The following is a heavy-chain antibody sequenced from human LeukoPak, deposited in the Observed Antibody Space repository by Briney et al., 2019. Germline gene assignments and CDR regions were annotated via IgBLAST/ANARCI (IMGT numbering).Heavy chain of an antibody. CDR1: GGSFSGYY. J-gene: IGHJ6*04. D-gene: IGHD3-10*01. Sequence: PSETLSLTCAVYGGSFSGYYWSWIRQPPGKGVEWIGEINHSGSTNYNPSLKSRVTISVDTSKNQFSLKLSSVTAADTAVYYCARRVLLWFGESKVDVWGKGTTVTISS. V-gene: IGHV4-34*01. CDR2: INHSGST. CDR3: ARRVLLWFGESKVDV.